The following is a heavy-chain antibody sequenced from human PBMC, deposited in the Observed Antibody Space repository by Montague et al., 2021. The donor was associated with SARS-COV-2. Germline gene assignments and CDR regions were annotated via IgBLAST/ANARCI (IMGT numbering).Heavy chain of an antibody. D-gene: IGHD4-23*01. V-gene: IGHV4-59*01. Sequence: SETLSLTCTVSGGSISSYYWTWIRQPPGKGLESIGYIYHNGSTKYNPSLKSRVTISVDTSKNQFSLKLSSVSVADTAMYYCARGDGNSADYYNYTMDVWGQGTTVTVFS. J-gene: IGHJ6*02. CDR3: ARGDGNSADYYNYTMDV. CDR2: IYHNGST. CDR1: GGSISSYY.